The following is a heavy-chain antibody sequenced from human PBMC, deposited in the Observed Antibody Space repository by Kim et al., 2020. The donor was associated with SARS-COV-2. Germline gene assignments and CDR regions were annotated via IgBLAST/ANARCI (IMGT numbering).Heavy chain of an antibody. Sequence: GGSLRLSCAASGFTFSSYEMNWVRQAPGKGLEWVSYISSSGSTIYYADSVKGRFTISRDNAKNSLYLQMNSLRAEDTAVYYCARDYPALWFGELLQPSRLRASPGTWGVYGAGGAVEYYYYYGMDVWGQGTTVTVSS. D-gene: IGHD3-10*01. CDR2: ISSSGSTI. CDR1: GFTFSSYE. J-gene: IGHJ6*02. CDR3: ARDYPALWFGELLQPSRLRASPGTWGVYGAGGAVEYYYYYGMDV. V-gene: IGHV3-48*03.